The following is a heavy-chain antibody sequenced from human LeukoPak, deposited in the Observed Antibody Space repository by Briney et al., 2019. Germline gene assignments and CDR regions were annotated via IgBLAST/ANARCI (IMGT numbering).Heavy chain of an antibody. CDR2: IYYSGST. CDR1: GGSFSGYY. D-gene: IGHD1-7*01. V-gene: IGHV4-59*01. Sequence: PSETLSLTCAVYGGSFSGYYWSWIRQPPGKGLEWIGYIYYSGSTNYNPSLKSRVTISVDTSKNQFSLKMSSVTAADTAVYYCARVPGGGTAANWGQGTMVTVSS. CDR3: ARVPGGGTAAN. J-gene: IGHJ3*01.